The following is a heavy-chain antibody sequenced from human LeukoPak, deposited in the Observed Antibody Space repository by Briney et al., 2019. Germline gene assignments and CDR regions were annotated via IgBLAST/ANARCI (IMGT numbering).Heavy chain of an antibody. V-gene: IGHV3-23*01. CDR1: GFTVSSSY. CDR3: ARQSSGYSFS. D-gene: IGHD3-22*01. CDR2: ISGSGGST. Sequence: PGGSLRLSCAASGFTVSSSYMSWVRQAPGKGLEWVSLISGSGGSTYYADSVKGRFTISRDNSKNTLYLQMNSLRAEDTAVYYCARQSSGYSFSWGQGTLVTVSS. J-gene: IGHJ4*02.